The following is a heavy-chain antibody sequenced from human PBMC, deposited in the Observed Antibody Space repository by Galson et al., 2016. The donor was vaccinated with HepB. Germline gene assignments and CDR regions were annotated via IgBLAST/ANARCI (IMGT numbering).Heavy chain of an antibody. J-gene: IGHJ5*01. CDR3: ARHPSNYNILTGYYDS. D-gene: IGHD3-9*01. CDR1: GFTFSSHG. Sequence: LRLSCAASGFTFSSHGMNWIRQAPGKGLEWIGSMYYSGSTYYNPSLKSRVTISVDKSKNQFSLKLSSVTAADTAVYYCARHPSNYNILTGYYDSWGQGTLVTVSS. CDR2: MYYSGST. V-gene: IGHV4-30-2*03.